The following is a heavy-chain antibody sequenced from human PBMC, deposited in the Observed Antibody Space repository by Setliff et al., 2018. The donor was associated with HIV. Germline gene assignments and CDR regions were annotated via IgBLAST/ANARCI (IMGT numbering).Heavy chain of an antibody. V-gene: IGHV1-46*01. CDR3: ARGRLSWSPDF. CDR2: INPSGGST. CDR1: GYTFTNYY. Sequence: SVKVSCKASGYTFTNYYIHWVRQAPGQGLEWMGIINPSGGSTTYAQKFQGRLTMTRDTSTSTAYMELSSLTSDDTAIYYCARGRLSWSPDFWGQGTLVTVSS. J-gene: IGHJ4*02.